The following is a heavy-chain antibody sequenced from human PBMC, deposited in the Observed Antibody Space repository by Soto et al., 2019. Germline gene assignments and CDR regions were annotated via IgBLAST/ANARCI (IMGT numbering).Heavy chain of an antibody. CDR2: IFSNDEK. Sequence: QVTLKESGPVLVNPTETLMLTCTVSGFSLSNARMGVSWIRQPPGKALEWLAHIFSNDEKSYSTSLKSRLTISKDTSKSQVVLTMTNMDPVDTATYYCARISCGCDCSSKHFDYWGQGTLVTVSS. V-gene: IGHV2-26*01. CDR3: ARISCGCDCSSKHFDY. CDR1: GFSLSNARMG. D-gene: IGHD2-21*02. J-gene: IGHJ4*02.